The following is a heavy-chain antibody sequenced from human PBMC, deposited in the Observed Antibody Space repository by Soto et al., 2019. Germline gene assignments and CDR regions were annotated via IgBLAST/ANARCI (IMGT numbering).Heavy chain of an antibody. J-gene: IGHJ5*02. CDR3: VRDASSGYRGWWDP. CDR2: ISPYNGDT. D-gene: IGHD6-25*01. V-gene: IGHV1-18*01. CDR1: GYTFTSYG. Sequence: QVQMVQSGNEVKKPGASVMVSCKTSGYTFTSYGVIWVRQAPGQGLEWIGLISPYNGDTLYARKFQGRVTVTADRATDTVYMELRSLTSDDTAVYYCVRDASSGYRGWWDPWGQGTLVTVSS.